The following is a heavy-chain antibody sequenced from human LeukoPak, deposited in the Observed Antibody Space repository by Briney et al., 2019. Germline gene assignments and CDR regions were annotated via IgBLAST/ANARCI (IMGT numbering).Heavy chain of an antibody. Sequence: PSETLSLTCTVSGGSISTSRYFWGWIRQPPGKGLEWIGYIYYSGSTNYNPSLKSRVTISVDTSKNQFSLKLSSVTAADTAVYYCARESSGSYSIGYYYYGMDVWGQGTTVTVSS. CDR3: ARESSGSYSIGYYYYGMDV. D-gene: IGHD1-26*01. CDR2: IYYSGST. J-gene: IGHJ6*02. CDR1: GGSISTSRYF. V-gene: IGHV4-61*05.